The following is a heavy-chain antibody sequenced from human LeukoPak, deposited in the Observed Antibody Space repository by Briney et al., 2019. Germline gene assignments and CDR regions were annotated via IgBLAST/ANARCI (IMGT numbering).Heavy chain of an antibody. Sequence: SETLSLTCTVSGGSISSYYWSWIRQPPGKGLEWIGYIYYSGSTSYNPSLRSRVTISVDTSKNQFSLNLSSVTAADTAVYYCARVEETTQPPYNYCYYMDVWGKGTTVTVSS. J-gene: IGHJ6*03. CDR1: GGSISSYY. CDR2: IYYSGST. V-gene: IGHV4-59*01. CDR3: ARVEETTQPPYNYCYYMDV. D-gene: IGHD4-11*01.